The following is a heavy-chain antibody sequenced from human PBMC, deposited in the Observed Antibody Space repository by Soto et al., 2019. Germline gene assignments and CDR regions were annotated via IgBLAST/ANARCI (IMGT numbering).Heavy chain of an antibody. CDR2: ISGSGGRI. CDR1: GFTFSSYA. V-gene: IGHV3-23*01. CDR3: AKERRLERVDFDY. J-gene: IGHJ4*02. Sequence: EVQLLESGGGLVQPGGSLRLSCAASGFTFSSYAMSWVRQAPGKGLEWVSVISGSGGRIYYADSVKGRFTISRDNSKNTLYLQMNSLRDEDTAIYYCAKERRLERVDFDYWGQGTLVTVSS. D-gene: IGHD1-1*01.